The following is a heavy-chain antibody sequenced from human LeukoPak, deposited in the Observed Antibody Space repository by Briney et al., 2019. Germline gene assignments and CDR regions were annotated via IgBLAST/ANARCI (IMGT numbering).Heavy chain of an antibody. J-gene: IGHJ4*02. Sequence: PSETLSLTCTVSGDSISTYYWSWIRQPAGKGLEWIGLIYTGGSTNYNPSPKSRVTMFVDMSKNQFSLRLSSVTAADTAVYYCARHRAYSSSSPFDYWGQGTLVTVSS. CDR2: IYTGGST. D-gene: IGHD6-6*01. CDR3: ARHRAYSSSSPFDY. CDR1: GDSISTYY. V-gene: IGHV4-4*07.